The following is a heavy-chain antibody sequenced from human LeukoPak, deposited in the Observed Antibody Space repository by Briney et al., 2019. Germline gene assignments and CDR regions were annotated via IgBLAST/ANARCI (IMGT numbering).Heavy chain of an antibody. V-gene: IGHV5-51*01. D-gene: IGHD2-15*01. CDR1: GYSFTSYW. J-gene: IGHJ6*02. CDR2: IYPGDSDT. Sequence: GESLKISCKGSGYSFTSYWIGWVRQMPGKGLEWMGIIYPGDSDTRYSPSFQGQVTISADKSISTAYLQWSSLKASDTAMYYCARITVVAATYSDGMDVWGQGTTVTVSS. CDR3: ARITVVAATYSDGMDV.